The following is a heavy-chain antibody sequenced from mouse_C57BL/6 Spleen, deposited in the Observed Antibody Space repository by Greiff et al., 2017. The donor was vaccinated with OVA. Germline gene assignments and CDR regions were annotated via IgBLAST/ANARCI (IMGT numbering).Heavy chain of an antibody. CDR3: ARGEYGSSQAWFAY. V-gene: IGHV1-52*01. Sequence: QVQLQQPGAELVRPGSSVKLSCKASGYTFTSYWMHWVKQRPIQGLEWIGNIDPSDSETHYNQKFKDKATLTVDKSSSTAYMQLSSLTSEDSAVYYCARGEYGSSQAWFAYWGQGTLVTVSA. CDR2: IDPSDSET. D-gene: IGHD1-1*01. J-gene: IGHJ3*01. CDR1: GYTFTSYW.